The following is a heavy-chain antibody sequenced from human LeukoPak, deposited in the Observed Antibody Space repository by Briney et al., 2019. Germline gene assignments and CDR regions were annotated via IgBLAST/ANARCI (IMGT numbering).Heavy chain of an antibody. CDR2: ISGSGSPI. D-gene: IGHD2/OR15-2a*01. CDR3: ARGSFSNDAFGI. Sequence: PGGSLRLSCVTSEFTFSSYEMNWVRQAPGKGLEWVSYISGSGSPIFYADSVKGRFTISRDNAQNSLYLQMNSLRAEDTAVYYCARGSFSNDAFGIWGQGTMVTVSS. CDR1: EFTFSSYE. V-gene: IGHV3-48*03. J-gene: IGHJ3*02.